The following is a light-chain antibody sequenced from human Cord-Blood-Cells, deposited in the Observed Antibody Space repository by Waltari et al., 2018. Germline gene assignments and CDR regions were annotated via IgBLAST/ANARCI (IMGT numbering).Light chain of an antibody. CDR3: SSYTSSSTLDV. J-gene: IGLJ1*01. CDR2: EVS. CDR1: SSDVAGYNY. V-gene: IGLV2-14*01. Sequence: QSALTQPASVSGSPGQSITISCPGTSSDVAGYNYVSWYQQHPGKAPKLMIYEVSNRPSGVSNRFSGSKSGNTASLTISGLQAEDEADYYCSSYTSSSTLDVFGTGTKVTVL.